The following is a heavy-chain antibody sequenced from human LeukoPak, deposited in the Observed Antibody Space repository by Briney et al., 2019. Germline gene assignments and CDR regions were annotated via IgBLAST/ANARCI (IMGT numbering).Heavy chain of an antibody. D-gene: IGHD6-6*01. CDR3: ARATGYSSSSGLDY. CDR2: ISYDGSNI. J-gene: IGHJ4*02. V-gene: IGHV3-30-3*01. Sequence: GGSLRLSCAASGFTFSSYAMHWVRQAPGKGLEWVAVISYDGSNIYYADSVKGRFTISRDNSKNTLYPQMNSLRAEDTAVYYCARATGYSSSSGLDYWGQGTLVTVSS. CDR1: GFTFSSYA.